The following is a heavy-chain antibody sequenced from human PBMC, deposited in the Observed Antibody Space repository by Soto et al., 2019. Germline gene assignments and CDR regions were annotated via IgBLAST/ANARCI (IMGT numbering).Heavy chain of an antibody. CDR3: ARYRLKCVAADAFDV. V-gene: IGHV4-59*08. D-gene: IGHD5-12*01. J-gene: IGHJ3*01. CDR2: ISYGGST. CDR1: GDSINYYY. Sequence: SETLSLTCTVSGDSINYYYWSWIRQSPGKGLEWIGYISYGGSTYYNPSLKSRVTISVDTSKNQFSLKLNSATAADTAVYHCARYRLKCVAADAFDVWGQGTMVTVSS.